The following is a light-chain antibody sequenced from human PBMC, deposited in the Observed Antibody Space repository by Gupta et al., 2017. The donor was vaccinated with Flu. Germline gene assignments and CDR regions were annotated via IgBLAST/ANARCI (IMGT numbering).Light chain of an antibody. J-gene: IGLJ1*01. CDR1: SSDVGGYNY. CDR2: EVS. Sequence: QSALTQPASVSGSPGQSITISCTGTSSDVGGYNYVSWYQHHPGKAPKLMIYEVSNRPSGVSNRFSGSKAGNTASLTISGLQAEDEADYYCRSYTSSSTEVFGTGTKVTVL. CDR3: RSYTSSSTEV. V-gene: IGLV2-14*01.